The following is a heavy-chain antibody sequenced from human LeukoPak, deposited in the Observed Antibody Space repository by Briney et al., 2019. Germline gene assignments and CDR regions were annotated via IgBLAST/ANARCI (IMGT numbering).Heavy chain of an antibody. CDR2: INWNGGST. CDR1: GLTFDDYG. V-gene: IGHV3-20*01. J-gene: IGHJ3*02. CDR3: ARSSYSSGFNDAFDI. D-gene: IGHD6-19*01. Sequence: GGSLRLSCAASGLTFDDYGMSWVRQAPGKGLEWVSGINWNGGSTGYADSVKGRFTISRDNAKNSLYLQMNSLRAEDTALYHCARSSYSSGFNDAFDIWGQGTMVTVSS.